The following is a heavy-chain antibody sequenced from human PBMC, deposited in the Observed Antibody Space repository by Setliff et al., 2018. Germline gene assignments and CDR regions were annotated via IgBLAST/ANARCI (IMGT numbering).Heavy chain of an antibody. CDR3: ATFRGYTYGYDY. CDR2: FDPEDGET. J-gene: IGHJ4*02. Sequence: ASVKVSCKVSGYTLTELSMHWVRQAPGKGLEWMGGFDPEDGETIYAQKFQGRVTMTTDASTNTAYMELRSLGSDDTAVYYCATFRGYTYGYDYWGQGTLVTVSS. V-gene: IGHV1-24*01. CDR1: GYTLTELS. D-gene: IGHD5-18*01.